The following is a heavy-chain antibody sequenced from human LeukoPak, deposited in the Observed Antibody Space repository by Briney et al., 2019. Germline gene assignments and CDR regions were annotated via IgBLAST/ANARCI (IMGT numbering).Heavy chain of an antibody. V-gene: IGHV3-30*18. Sequence: GGSLRLSCAASGFTFSSYGMHWVRQAPGKGLGWVAVISYDGSNKYYADSVKGRFTISRDNSKNTLYLQMNSLRAEDTAVYYCAKETYYYDSSGYYEKYFDYWGQGTLVTVSS. D-gene: IGHD3-22*01. CDR1: GFTFSSYG. CDR2: ISYDGSNK. CDR3: AKETYYYDSSGYYEKYFDY. J-gene: IGHJ4*02.